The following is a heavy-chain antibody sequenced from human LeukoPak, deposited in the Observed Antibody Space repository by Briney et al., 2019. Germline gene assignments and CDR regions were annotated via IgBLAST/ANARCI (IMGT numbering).Heavy chain of an antibody. CDR2: IIPILGIA. CDR3: ARPSAPYYDILTGYYYYYGMDA. D-gene: IGHD3-9*01. V-gene: IGHV1-69*04. J-gene: IGHJ6*02. Sequence: SVKVSCKASGGTFSSYAISWVRQAPGQGLEWMGRIIPILGIANYAQKFQGRVTITADKSTSTAYMELSSLRSEDTAVYYCARPSAPYYDILTGYYYYYGMDAWGQGTTVTVSS. CDR1: GGTFSSYA.